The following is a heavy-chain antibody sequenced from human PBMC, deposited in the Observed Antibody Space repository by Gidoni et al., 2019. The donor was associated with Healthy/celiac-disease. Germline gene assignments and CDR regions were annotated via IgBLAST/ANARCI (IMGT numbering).Heavy chain of an antibody. CDR2: INHSGST. CDR3: ARSGLPAAMRRNRWFDP. V-gene: IGHV4-34*01. CDR1: GGSFSGYY. J-gene: IGHJ5*02. D-gene: IGHD2-2*01. Sequence: QVQLQQWGAGLLKPSETLSPTCAVYGGSFSGYYWSWIRQPPGKGLEWIGEINHSGSTNYNPSLKRRVTISVDTSKNQFSLKLSSVTAADTAVYYCARSGLPAAMRRNRWFDPWGQGTLVTVSS.